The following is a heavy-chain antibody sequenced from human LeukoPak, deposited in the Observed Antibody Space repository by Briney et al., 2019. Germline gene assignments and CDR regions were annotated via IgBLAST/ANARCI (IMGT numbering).Heavy chain of an antibody. CDR2: IWYDGSNK. CDR3: ARGTYYYDSSGFLFDY. Sequence: GRSLRLSCAASGFTFSSYGMHWVRQAPGKGLEWVAVIWYDGSNKYYADSVKGRFTISRDNSKNTLYLQMNGLRAEDTAVYYCARGTYYYDSSGFLFDYWGQGTLVTVSS. CDR1: GFTFSSYG. V-gene: IGHV3-33*01. D-gene: IGHD3-22*01. J-gene: IGHJ4*02.